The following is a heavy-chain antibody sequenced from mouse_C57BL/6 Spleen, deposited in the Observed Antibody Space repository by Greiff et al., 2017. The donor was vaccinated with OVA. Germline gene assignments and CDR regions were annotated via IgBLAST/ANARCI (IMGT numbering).Heavy chain of an antibody. Sequence: QVQLQQPGAELVKPGASVKLSCKASGYTFTSYWMHWVKQRPGRGLEWIGRIDPNRGGTKYNEKFKSKATLTVDKPSCTAYMQLSSLTSEDSAFYYSARDDWGRNYFDDWGQGTTLTVSS. J-gene: IGHJ2*01. CDR2: IDPNRGGT. CDR1: GYTFTSYW. D-gene: IGHD4-1*01. V-gene: IGHV1-72*01. CDR3: ARDDWGRNYFDD.